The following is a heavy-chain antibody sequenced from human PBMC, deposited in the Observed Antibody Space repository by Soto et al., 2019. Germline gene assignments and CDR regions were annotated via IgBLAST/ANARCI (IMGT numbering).Heavy chain of an antibody. CDR2: IYYSGST. J-gene: IGHJ4*02. CDR3: ARVMITFGGVIPYYFDY. V-gene: IGHV4-39*01. CDR1: GGSISSSSYY. Sequence: SSETLSLTCTVSGGSISSSSYYWGWIPQPPGKGLEWIGSIYYSGSTYYNPSLKSRVTISVDTSKNQFSLKLSSVNAADTDVYYCARVMITFGGVIPYYFDYWGQGTLVTVSS. D-gene: IGHD3-16*02.